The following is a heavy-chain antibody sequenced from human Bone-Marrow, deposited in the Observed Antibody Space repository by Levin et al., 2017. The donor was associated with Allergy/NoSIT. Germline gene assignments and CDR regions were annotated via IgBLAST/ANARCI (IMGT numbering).Heavy chain of an antibody. D-gene: IGHD5-12*01. J-gene: IGHJ6*02. CDR2: IYYSGST. CDR1: GGSISSYY. CDR3: ATRVSGYDTYYYYGMDV. V-gene: IGHV4-59*01. Sequence: SETLSLTCTVSGGSISSYYWSWIRQPPGKGLEWIGYIYYSGSTNYNPSLKSRVTISVDTSKNQFSLKLSSVTAADTAVYYCATRVSGYDTYYYYGMDVWGQGTTVTVSS.